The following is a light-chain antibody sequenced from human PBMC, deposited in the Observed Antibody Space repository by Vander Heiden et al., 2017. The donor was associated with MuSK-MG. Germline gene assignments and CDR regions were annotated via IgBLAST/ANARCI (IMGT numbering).Light chain of an antibody. V-gene: IGKV1-5*01. J-gene: IGKJ4*01. CDR3: QQYKSYSLT. CDR2: DAS. Sequence: DIQLTQSPSTLSASVGDRVTITCRASQSSTSSLAWYQQQPGKAPKLLIYDASSVESGVPSRCSGSGAGTEFTLTITSLQPDDVATYYCQQYKSYSLTFGGGTKVEIK. CDR1: QSSTSS.